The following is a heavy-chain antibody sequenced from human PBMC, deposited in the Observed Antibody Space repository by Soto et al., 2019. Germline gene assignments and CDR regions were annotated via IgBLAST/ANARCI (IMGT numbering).Heavy chain of an antibody. J-gene: IGHJ6*02. CDR2: ISWNSGSI. D-gene: IGHD1-26*01. CDR1: GFTFDDYA. CDR3: AKDRGIVGGNYYYGMDV. Sequence: EVQLVESGGGLVQPGRSLRLSCAASGFTFDDYAMHWVRQAPGKGLEWVSGISWNSGSIGYADSVKGRFTISRDNAKNSRHLQINSLRAEDPALYYCAKDRGIVGGNYYYGMDVWGHGTPVTVS. V-gene: IGHV3-9*01.